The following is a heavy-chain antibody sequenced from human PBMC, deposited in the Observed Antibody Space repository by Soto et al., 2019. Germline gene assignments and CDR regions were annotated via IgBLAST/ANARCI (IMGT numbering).Heavy chain of an antibody. Sequence: SETLSLTCTVSGGSISSGDYYWSWIRQPPGKGLEWIGYIYYSGSTNYNPSLKSRVTISVDTSKNQFSLKLSSVTAADTAVYYCARVLDSSFNYYYGMDVWGQGTTVTVSS. D-gene: IGHD6-6*01. CDR2: IYYSGST. CDR3: ARVLDSSFNYYYGMDV. J-gene: IGHJ6*02. CDR1: GGSISSGDYY. V-gene: IGHV4-30-4*01.